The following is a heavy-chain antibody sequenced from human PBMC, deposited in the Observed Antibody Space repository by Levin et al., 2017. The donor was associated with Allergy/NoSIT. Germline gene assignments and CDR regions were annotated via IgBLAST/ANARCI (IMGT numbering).Heavy chain of an antibody. D-gene: IGHD1-1*01. CDR3: ARRGTRDYYYYMDV. V-gene: IGHV5-51*01. CDR2: IYPGDSDT. Sequence: GGSLRLSCQGSGYSFTSYWIGWVRQMPGKGLEWMGIIYPGDSDTRYSPSFQGQVTISADMSISTAYLQWSSLKASDTAIYYCARRGTRDYYYYMDVWGKGTTVTVSS. CDR1: GYSFTSYW. J-gene: IGHJ6*03.